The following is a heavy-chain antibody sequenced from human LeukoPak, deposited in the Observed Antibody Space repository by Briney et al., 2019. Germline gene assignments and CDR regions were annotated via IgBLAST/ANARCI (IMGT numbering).Heavy chain of an antibody. D-gene: IGHD4-17*01. J-gene: IGHJ5*02. V-gene: IGHV3-23*01. CDR2: IAGSSGST. CDR1: GFTFRNYA. Sequence: QTGGSLRLSCAASGFTFRNYAMNWVRQAPGKGLEWVSSIAGSSGSTYYADSVKGRFTISRDNSKNTLYLQMNSLRAEDTALYYCAKAAYGDYVNWFDPWGQGTLVTVSS. CDR3: AKAAYGDYVNWFDP.